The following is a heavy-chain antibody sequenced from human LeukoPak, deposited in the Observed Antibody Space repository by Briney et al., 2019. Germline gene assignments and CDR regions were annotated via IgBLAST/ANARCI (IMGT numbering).Heavy chain of an antibody. D-gene: IGHD5-24*01. CDR3: ARTGRWLRFAVYAFDI. J-gene: IGHJ3*02. CDR1: DCSITSCH. Sequence: PSDTLSLPCTVSDCSITSCHSLWLRQPAGKGLEWIGRIYTSGSTNYNPSLKSRVTMSVDTSKNQFSLKLSSVTAADPARYYLARTGRWLRFAVYAFDIWGQGTMVTVSS. V-gene: IGHV4-4*07. CDR2: IYTSGST.